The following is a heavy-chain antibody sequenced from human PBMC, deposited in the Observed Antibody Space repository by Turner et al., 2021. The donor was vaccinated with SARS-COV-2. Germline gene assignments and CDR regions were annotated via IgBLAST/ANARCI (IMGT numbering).Heavy chain of an antibody. Sequence: QLQLPESGPGLVKPSETLSLTCTVSGGSISSSRYYWGWIRQPPGKGLEWIGSIYYSGITYYNPSLKSRVTISVDTSKNQFSLKLSSVTAADTAVYYCARLMDTAMDYYGMDVWGQGTTVTVSS. J-gene: IGHJ6*02. V-gene: IGHV4-39*01. CDR1: GGSISSSRYY. CDR3: ARLMDTAMDYYGMDV. D-gene: IGHD5-18*01. CDR2: IYYSGIT.